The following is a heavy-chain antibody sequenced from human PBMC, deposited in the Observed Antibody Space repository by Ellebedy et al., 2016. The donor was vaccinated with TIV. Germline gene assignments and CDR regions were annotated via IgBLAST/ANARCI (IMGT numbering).Heavy chain of an antibody. V-gene: IGHV4-4*07. CDR2: IYTSGST. CDR3: ATGWGLLYYDSSGYHDAFDI. CDR1: GGSISSYY. D-gene: IGHD3-22*01. Sequence: SETLSLXCTVSGGSISSYYWSWIRQPAGKGLEWIGRIYTSGSTNYNPSLKSRVTMSVDTSKNQFSLKLITVTAADTAVYYCATGWGLLYYDSSGYHDAFDIWGQGTMVTVSS. J-gene: IGHJ3*02.